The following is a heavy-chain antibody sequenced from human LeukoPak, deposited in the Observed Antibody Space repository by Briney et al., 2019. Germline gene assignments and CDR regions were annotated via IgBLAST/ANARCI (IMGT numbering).Heavy chain of an antibody. D-gene: IGHD3-9*01. CDR1: GFTFSNYA. Sequence: PGGSLRLSCAASGFTFSNYAMHWVRQAPGKGLEWVAVISFDATKEYFAKSVKGRFTISRDNAKNSLYLQMNSLRAEDTAVYYCARDRSDILTGYNDAFDIWGQGTMVTVSS. J-gene: IGHJ3*02. CDR2: ISFDATKE. CDR3: ARDRSDILTGYNDAFDI. V-gene: IGHV3-30*07.